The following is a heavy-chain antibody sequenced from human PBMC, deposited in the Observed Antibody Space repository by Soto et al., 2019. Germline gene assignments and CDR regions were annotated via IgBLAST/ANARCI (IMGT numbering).Heavy chain of an antibody. J-gene: IGHJ4*02. CDR1: GFTFSSYG. V-gene: IGHV3-33*01. CDR2: IWYDGSNK. Sequence: ESGGGVVQPGRSLRLSCAASGFTFSSYGMHWVRQAPGKGLEWVAVIWYDGSNKYYADSVKGRFTISRDNSKNTLYLQMNSLRAEDTAVYYCARDVSHSYYFDYWGQGTLVTVSS. D-gene: IGHD6-6*01. CDR3: ARDVSHSYYFDY.